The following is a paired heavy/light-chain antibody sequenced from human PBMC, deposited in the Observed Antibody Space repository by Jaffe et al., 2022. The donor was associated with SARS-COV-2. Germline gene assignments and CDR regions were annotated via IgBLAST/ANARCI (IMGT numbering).Heavy chain of an antibody. D-gene: IGHD3-22*01. J-gene: IGHJ4*02. V-gene: IGHV3-11*01. CDR1: GFTFSDYY. Sequence: QVQLVESGGGLVKPGGSLRLSCAASGFTFSDYYMSWIRQAPGKGLEWVSYISSGGTTIYYADSVRGRFTISRDNAKNSLYLQMNSLRAEDTAVYYCARAFAGNSYELRDWGQGTLVTVSS. CDR2: ISSGGTTI. CDR3: ARAFAGNSYELRD.
Light chain of an antibody. CDR1: QSIIRY. Sequence: DIQMTQSPSSLSASVGDRVTITCRASQSIIRYLNWYQQKPGKAPKLLIYVASSLQSGVPSRFSGSGSGTDFTLTISSLQPGDFATYYCQQSYSTQWTFGQGTKVEIK. CDR3: QQSYSTQWT. V-gene: IGKV1-39*01. CDR2: VAS. J-gene: IGKJ1*01.